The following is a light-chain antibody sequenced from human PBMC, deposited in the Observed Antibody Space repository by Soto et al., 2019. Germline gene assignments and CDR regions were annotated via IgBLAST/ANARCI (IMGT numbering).Light chain of an antibody. CDR2: AAS. Sequence: DLPMTQSPSSLSASVGDRVTITCRASQSISSYLNWYQQKPGKAPKLLIYAASSLQSGVPSRFSGSRCATDFTVTINSLQPEDFATYYCQQSYSSPPFTFGQGTKLEIK. V-gene: IGKV1-39*01. J-gene: IGKJ2*01. CDR3: QQSYSSPPFT. CDR1: QSISSY.